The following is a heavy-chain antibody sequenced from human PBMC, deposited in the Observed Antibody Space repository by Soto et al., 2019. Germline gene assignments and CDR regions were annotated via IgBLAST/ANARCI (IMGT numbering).Heavy chain of an antibody. J-gene: IGHJ4*02. Sequence: QVQLQESGPGLVKPSQTLSLTCTVSGGSISSGDYYSRWIRQLQGKDLEWIAYIYYNGNTYYTPSLTSRAAFSADVFKNQFSLNLNLLSATFTAVYYCAGFVGSSQSPGHPHDFDYGGQVTLVTVSA. CDR3: AGFVGSSQSPGHPHDFDY. V-gene: IGHV4-31*03. CDR2: IYYNGNT. CDR1: GGSISSGDYY. D-gene: IGHD3-16*01.